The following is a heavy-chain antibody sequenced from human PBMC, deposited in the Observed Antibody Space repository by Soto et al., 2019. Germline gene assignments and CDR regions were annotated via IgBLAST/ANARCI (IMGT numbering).Heavy chain of an antibody. CDR3: ARDIYSSDYFVKCFEP. Sequence: QVRLVESGGGVVQPGRSLRLSCTASGFSFSSYAMYWFRQPPGKGLEWVAVISKDGMNKNYADSVKGRVTVSRDNANYSLELQLKSLRGEDTAMYYCARDIYSSDYFVKCFEPWGQGPLVTVSS. D-gene: IGHD6-19*01. CDR2: ISKDGMNK. V-gene: IGHV3-30*04. J-gene: IGHJ5*02. CDR1: GFSFSSYA.